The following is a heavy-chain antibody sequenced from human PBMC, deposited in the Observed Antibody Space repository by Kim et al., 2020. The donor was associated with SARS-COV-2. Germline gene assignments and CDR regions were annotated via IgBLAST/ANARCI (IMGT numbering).Heavy chain of an antibody. CDR2: IYYSGST. D-gene: IGHD6-19*01. V-gene: IGHV4-39*01. J-gene: IGHJ5*02. Sequence: SETLSLTCTVSGGSISSSSYYWGWIRQPPGKGLEWIGSIYYSGSTYYNPSLKSRVTISVDTSKNQFSLKLSSVTAADTAVYYCARQGQWLVRLTNLSLSDPWGQGTLVTVSS. CDR3: ARQGQWLVRLTNLSLSDP. CDR1: GGSISSSSYY.